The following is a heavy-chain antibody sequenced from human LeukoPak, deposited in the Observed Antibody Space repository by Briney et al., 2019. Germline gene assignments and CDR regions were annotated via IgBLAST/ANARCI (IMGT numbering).Heavy chain of an antibody. V-gene: IGHV3-7*05. CDR1: RFTFSNYW. D-gene: IGHD1-1*01. J-gene: IGHJ4*02. CDR2: IKQDGSEK. Sequence: PGGSLRLSCAASRFTFSNYWMSWVRQAPDKGLEWLTNIKQDGSEKYYVDSVKGRFTISRDNAKNSLYLQMNSLRAEDTAVYCCASQKNGAPDYWGQGTLVTVSS. CDR3: ASQKNGAPDY.